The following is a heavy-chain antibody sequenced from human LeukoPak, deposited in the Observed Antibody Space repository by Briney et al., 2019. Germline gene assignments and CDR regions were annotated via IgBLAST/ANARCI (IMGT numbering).Heavy chain of an antibody. CDR1: GGTFSSYA. D-gene: IGHD3-10*01. J-gene: IGHJ6*02. CDR2: IIPIFGTA. CDR3: ARAVSPFNYYGSGSYYPHNYYYYGMDV. V-gene: IGHV1-69*01. Sequence: GSSVKVSCKASGGTFSSYAISWVRQAPGQGLEWMGGIIPIFGTANYAQKFQGRVTITADESTSTAYMELSSLRSEDTAVYYCARAVSPFNYYGSGSYYPHNYYYYGMDVWGQGTTVTVSS.